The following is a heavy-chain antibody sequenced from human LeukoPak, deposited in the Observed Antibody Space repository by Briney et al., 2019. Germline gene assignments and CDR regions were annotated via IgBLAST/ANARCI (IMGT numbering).Heavy chain of an antibody. CDR2: INTNTGNP. V-gene: IGHV7-4-1*02. J-gene: IGHJ4*02. CDR3: ARDSWVYYGSGSYYTLDVDY. CDR1: GYTFTGYY. D-gene: IGHD3-10*01. Sequence: GASVKVSCKASGYTFTGYYMHWVRRAPGQGLEWMGWINTNTGNPTYAQGFTGRFVFSLDTSVSTAYLQISSLKAEDTAVYYCARDSWVYYGSGSYYTLDVDYWGQGTLVTVSS.